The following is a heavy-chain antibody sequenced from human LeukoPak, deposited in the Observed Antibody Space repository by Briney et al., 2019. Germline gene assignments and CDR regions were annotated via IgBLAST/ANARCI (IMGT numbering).Heavy chain of an antibody. J-gene: IGHJ4*02. CDR1: GFTFSSYI. D-gene: IGHD3-16*01. V-gene: IGHV3-21*01. Sequence: GVSLRLSCAASGFTFSSYIMNWVRQAPGKGLEWVSSISSDSSYIYYADSVKGRFTISRDNAKNSLYLQMNSLRAEDTAVYYCARGSVGGGNYFDYWGQGTLVTVSS. CDR3: ARGSVGGGNYFDY. CDR2: ISSDSSYI.